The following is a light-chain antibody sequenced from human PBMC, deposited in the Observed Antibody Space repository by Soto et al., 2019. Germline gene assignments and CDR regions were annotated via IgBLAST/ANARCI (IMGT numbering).Light chain of an antibody. J-gene: IGKJ1*01. CDR2: AAS. CDR3: QQSYSTPQT. CDR1: QSISNH. V-gene: IGKV1-39*01. Sequence: DIQMTQSPSSLSASVEDRVSVTCRASQSISNHLNWYQQKPGKAPKLLIYAASSLQSGVPSRFSGSGSGTDFTLTISSLQPEDFATYYCQQSYSTPQTFGQGTKVDIK.